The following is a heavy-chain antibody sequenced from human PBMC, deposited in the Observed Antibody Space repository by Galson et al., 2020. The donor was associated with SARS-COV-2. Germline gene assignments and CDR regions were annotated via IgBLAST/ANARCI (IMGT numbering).Heavy chain of an antibody. CDR1: KFTFSGYD. J-gene: IGHJ4*02. CDR3: AKRGPGREFDY. CDR2: INGGGTHM. Sequence: GGSLRLSCTASKFTFSGYDMSWVRQTPGKGLECVSTINGGGTHMYYTDSVRGRFTISRDNSRNTVYLQMNNLRAEDTAFYYCAKRGPGREFDYWGQGTLVTVSS. V-gene: IGHV3-23*01. D-gene: IGHD1-26*01.